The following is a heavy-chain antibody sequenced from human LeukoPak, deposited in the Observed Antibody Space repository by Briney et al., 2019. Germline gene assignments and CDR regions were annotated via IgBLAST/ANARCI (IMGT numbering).Heavy chain of an antibody. CDR3: ARQGQWGEYYYDSSGYYTFDY. CDR2: IYYSGST. CDR1: GGSISSSSYY. V-gene: IGHV4-39*01. Sequence: PSETLSLTCTVSGGSISSSSYYWGWIRQPPGKGLEWIGSIYYSGSTYYNPSLKSRVTISVDTSKNQFSLKLSSVTAADTAVYYCARQGQWGEYYYDSSGYYTFDYWGQGTLVTVSS. D-gene: IGHD3-22*01. J-gene: IGHJ4*02.